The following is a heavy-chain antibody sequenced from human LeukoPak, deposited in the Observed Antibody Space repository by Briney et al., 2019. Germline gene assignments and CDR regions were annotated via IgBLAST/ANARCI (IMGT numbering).Heavy chain of an antibody. CDR3: TRAGRYCSGGSRYSFY. V-gene: IGHV3-49*03. Sequence: SLRLSCTASGFTFGDYAMSWFRQAPGEGLEWVGFIRSKAHGGTTEYAASVKGRFTISRDDSKSIAYLQMDSLKTEDTAVYYCTRAGRYCSGGSRYSFYWGQGTLVTVSS. CDR2: IRSKAHGGTT. D-gene: IGHD2-15*01. CDR1: GFTFGDYA. J-gene: IGHJ4*02.